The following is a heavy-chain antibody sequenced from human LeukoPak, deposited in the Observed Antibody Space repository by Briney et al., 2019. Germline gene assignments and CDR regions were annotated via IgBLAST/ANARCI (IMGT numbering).Heavy chain of an antibody. CDR2: IYHSGST. D-gene: IGHD3-10*01. Sequence: SQTLSLTCAVSGGSISSGGYSWSWIRQPPGKGLEWIVYIYHSGSTYYNPSLKSRVTISVDRSKNQSSLKLSSVTAADTAVYYCARAAYYYGSGSYYNNWFDPWGQGTLVTVSS. V-gene: IGHV4-30-2*01. J-gene: IGHJ5*02. CDR1: GGSISSGGYS. CDR3: ARAAYYYGSGSYYNNWFDP.